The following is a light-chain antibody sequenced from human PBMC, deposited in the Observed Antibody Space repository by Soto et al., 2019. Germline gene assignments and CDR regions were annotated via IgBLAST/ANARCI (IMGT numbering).Light chain of an antibody. CDR3: QYYKESST. CDR1: QRISSW. J-gene: IGKJ1*01. Sequence: DTQMPKSPSTLSASVGDRVTIICRASQRISSWLAWYQQKPGRAPKLLIYQASSPEIGVPSRFSGSGSGTEFTLTISSLQPDDFATYYCQYYKESSTFGQGTRLEIK. V-gene: IGKV1-5*03. CDR2: QAS.